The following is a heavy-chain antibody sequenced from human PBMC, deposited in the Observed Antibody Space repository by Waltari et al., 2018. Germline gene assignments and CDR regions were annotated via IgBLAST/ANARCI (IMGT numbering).Heavy chain of an antibody. Sequence: EVQLVESGGGLVQPGGSLRLSCAASGFTFSSYAMSWVRQAPGKGLEWVSAISGSGGSTYYADSVKGRFTISRDNSKNTLYLQMNSLRAEDTAVYYCAKDGLTYYYDSSGYYGYWGQGTLVTVSS. D-gene: IGHD3-22*01. V-gene: IGHV3-23*04. CDR2: ISGSGGST. CDR3: AKDGLTYYYDSSGYYGY. CDR1: GFTFSSYA. J-gene: IGHJ4*02.